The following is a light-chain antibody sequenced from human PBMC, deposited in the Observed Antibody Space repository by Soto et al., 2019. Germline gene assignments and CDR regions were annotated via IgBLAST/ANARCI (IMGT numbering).Light chain of an antibody. CDR3: QKYNGAPFT. CDR1: QGIANY. CDR2: AAS. Sequence: DIQMTQSLSSLSASVGDRVTITCRASQGIANYLAWYQQKPGKVPKLLIYAASTLEPGVPSRFSGSGFGTDFTLSISSLQPEDFATYYCQKYNGAPFTFGPGTKVDIK. V-gene: IGKV1-27*01. J-gene: IGKJ3*01.